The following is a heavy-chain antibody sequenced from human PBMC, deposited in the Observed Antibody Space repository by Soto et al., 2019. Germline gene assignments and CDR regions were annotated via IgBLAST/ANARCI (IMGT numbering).Heavy chain of an antibody. CDR1: GGSISSSSYY. CDR2: IYYSGST. J-gene: IGHJ5*02. CDR3: ARVFSDSSSFFDP. Sequence: SETLSLTCTVSGGSISSSSYYWGWIRQPPGKGLEWIGCIYYSGSTYYNPSLKSRVTISVDTSKNHFSLKLSSVTAVDTAVYYCARVFSDSSSFFDPWGQGTLVTVSS. D-gene: IGHD6-13*01. V-gene: IGHV4-39*07.